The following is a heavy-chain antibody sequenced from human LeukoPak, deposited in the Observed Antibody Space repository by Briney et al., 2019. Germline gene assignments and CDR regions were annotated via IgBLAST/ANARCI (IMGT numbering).Heavy chain of an antibody. CDR2: TSGSGSRT. J-gene: IGHJ4*02. Sequence: GGSLSPSCAAAALTSSDYAMTWVRQAPGRGLEWVSSTSGSGSRTYYTESVKARFTTSRDNPKNSLYLHMNSPRADETAIYYCASRPRADIGPLDFWGQGTLVTVSS. D-gene: IGHD1-14*01. CDR1: ALTSSDYA. V-gene: IGHV3-23*01. CDR3: ASRPRADIGPLDF.